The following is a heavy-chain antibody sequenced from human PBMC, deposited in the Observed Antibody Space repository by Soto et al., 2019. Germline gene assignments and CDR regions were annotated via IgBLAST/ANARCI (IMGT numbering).Heavy chain of an antibody. Sequence: QVQLVQSGAEVKKPGASVKVSCKVSGYTLTELSMHWVRQAPGKGLEWMGGFDPEDGETIYAQKFQGRVTMTEDTSTDTAYMELSSLRSEDTAVYYCGGGYYGEYVSRPWYYYMDVWGKGTTVTVS. D-gene: IGHD1-26*01. CDR3: GGGYYGEYVSRPWYYYMDV. V-gene: IGHV1-24*01. CDR2: FDPEDGET. CDR1: GYTLTELS. J-gene: IGHJ6*03.